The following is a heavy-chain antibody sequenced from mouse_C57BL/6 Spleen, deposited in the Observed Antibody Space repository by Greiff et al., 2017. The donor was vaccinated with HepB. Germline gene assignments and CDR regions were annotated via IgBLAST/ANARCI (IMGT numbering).Heavy chain of an antibody. D-gene: IGHD1-1*01. J-gene: IGHJ1*03. V-gene: IGHV5-17*01. CDR1: GFTFSDYG. CDR2: ISSGSSTI. CDR3: AKRSSYEDWYFDV. Sequence: EVKVVESGGGLVKPGGSLKLSCAASGFTFSDYGMHWVRQAPEKGLEWVAYISSGSSTIYYADTVKGRFTISRDNAKNTLFLQMTSLRSEDTAMYYCAKRSSYEDWYFDVWGTGTTVTVSS.